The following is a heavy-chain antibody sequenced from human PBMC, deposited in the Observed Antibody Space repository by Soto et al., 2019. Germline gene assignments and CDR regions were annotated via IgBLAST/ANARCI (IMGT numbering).Heavy chain of an antibody. CDR2: FYDSGST. V-gene: IGHV4-59*08. D-gene: IGHD3-10*01. CDR1: GGSVSTYF. J-gene: IGHJ4*02. CDR3: ARLAYDSGSPPDSFDH. Sequence: SSETLSLTCSVSGGSVSTYFWGWIRQPPGKGLEWIGYFYDSGSTNYNPSLKSRVTISVDTSKNQFSLKLNSVTAADTAFYYCARLAYDSGSPPDSFDHWGQGTLVTVSS.